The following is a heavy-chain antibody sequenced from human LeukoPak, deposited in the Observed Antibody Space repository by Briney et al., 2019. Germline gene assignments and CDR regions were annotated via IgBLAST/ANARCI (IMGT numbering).Heavy chain of an antibody. CDR3: ASEENYDDKYFDS. D-gene: IGHD3-3*01. CDR1: GNTFNFHY. Sequence: GASVKVSFKASGNTFNFHYMHWMRQAPGQGLEWMGIINCGDGILGYAQTFQGRLTLTRDTSTSTVYMELSSLRSEDTAIYYCASEENYDDKYFDSWGRGTVVTVSS. V-gene: IGHV1-46*02. J-gene: IGHJ4*02. CDR2: INCGDGIL.